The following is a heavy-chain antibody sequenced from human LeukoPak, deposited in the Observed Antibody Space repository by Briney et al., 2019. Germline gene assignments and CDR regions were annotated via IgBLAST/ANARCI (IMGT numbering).Heavy chain of an antibody. CDR1: GYTFTTNG. CDR2: ISPYNGNT. CDR3: ARELSYYGSGNYYQGRGYYFDY. J-gene: IGHJ4*02. D-gene: IGHD3-10*01. V-gene: IGHV1-18*01. Sequence: ASVKVSCKASGYTFTTNGISWVRQAPGQGLEWMGWISPYNGNTNYAEKVQGRITMTTDTYTRTAFMELGSLTSDDTAVYYCARELSYYGSGNYYQGRGYYFDYWGQGTLLTVSS.